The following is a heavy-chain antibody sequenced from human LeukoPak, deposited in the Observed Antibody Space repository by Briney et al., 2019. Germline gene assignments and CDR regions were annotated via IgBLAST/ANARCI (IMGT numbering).Heavy chain of an antibody. D-gene: IGHD1-26*01. CDR2: IIPIFGTA. J-gene: IGHJ4*02. CDR1: GGTFSSYA. V-gene: IGHV1-69*05. Sequence: SVKVSCKASGGTFSSYAISWVRQAPGQGLEWMGGIIPIFGTANYAQKFQGRVTITTDESTSTAYMELSSLRSEDTAVYYCATPGPNKWELLQSYDYWGQGTLVTVSS. CDR3: ATPGPNKWELLQSYDY.